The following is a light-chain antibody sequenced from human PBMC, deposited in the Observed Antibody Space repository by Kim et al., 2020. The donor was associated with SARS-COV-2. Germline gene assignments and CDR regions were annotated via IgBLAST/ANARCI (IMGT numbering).Light chain of an antibody. Sequence: SSELTRDPAVSVALGQTVRITCQGDSLRSYYATWYQQKPRQAPVLVIYGRNSRPSGVPDRFSGSTSGNTASLTISGAQAEDEADFYCQSRDGGGNVVFGGGTQLTVL. CDR3: QSRDGGGNVV. CDR1: SLRSYY. CDR2: GRN. J-gene: IGLJ2*01. V-gene: IGLV3-19*01.